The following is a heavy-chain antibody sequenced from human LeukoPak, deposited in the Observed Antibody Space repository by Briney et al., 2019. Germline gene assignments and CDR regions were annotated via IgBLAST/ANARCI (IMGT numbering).Heavy chain of an antibody. D-gene: IGHD2-2*01. CDR2: IKQDGSEK. CDR3: ARVVVVPAAMGDTGMDV. V-gene: IGHV3-7*03. CDR1: GFTFSSYW. Sequence: GGSLRLSCAASGFTFSSYWMSWVRQAPGKGLEWVANIKQDGSEKYYVDSVKGRFTISRDNAKNSLYLQMNSLRAEDTAVYYCARVVVVPAAMGDTGMDVWGQGTTVTVSS. J-gene: IGHJ6*02.